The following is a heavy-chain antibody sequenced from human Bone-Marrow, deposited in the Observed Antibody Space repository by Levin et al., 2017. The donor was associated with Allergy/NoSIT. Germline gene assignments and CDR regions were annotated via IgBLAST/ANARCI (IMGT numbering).Heavy chain of an antibody. CDR2: ISEDGGTI. Sequence: RGESLKISCIGSGFTLRSDWMHWVRQVPGKGLVWVSRISEDGGTINYADSVRGRFTISRDDAKNTLFLQMNSLTDEDTAVYYCARVTASKGFAFDIWGQGTMVTV. CDR3: ARVTASKGFAFDI. D-gene: IGHD6-25*01. J-gene: IGHJ3*02. CDR1: GFTLRSDW. V-gene: IGHV3-74*01.